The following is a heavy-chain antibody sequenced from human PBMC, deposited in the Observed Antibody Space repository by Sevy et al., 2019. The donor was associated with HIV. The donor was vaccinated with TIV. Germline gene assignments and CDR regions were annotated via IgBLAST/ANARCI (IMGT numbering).Heavy chain of an antibody. V-gene: IGHV3-30*18. J-gene: IGHJ6*02. CDR3: AKNRPPGGSYFSRHGMDV. CDR1: GFTFSTYD. CDR2: ISHDGSYR. D-gene: IGHD3-16*01. Sequence: GGSLRLSCAASGFTFSTYDVHWVRQTPGKGLEWVAIISHDGSYRYYADSVRGRFSMSGDSSKNTLYLQMSGLSIEDTAVYYCAKNRPPGGSYFSRHGMDVWGRGTTVTVSS.